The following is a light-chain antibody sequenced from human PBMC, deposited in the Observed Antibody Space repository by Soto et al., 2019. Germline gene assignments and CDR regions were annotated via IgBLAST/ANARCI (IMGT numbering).Light chain of an antibody. CDR1: QSVSNY. Sequence: EIVLTQSPATLSLSPGERATLSCRASQSVSNYLAWYQHKPGQAPRLLIYDASNRATGIPARFSGSGSGTDFTLTISTLEREDFAVYYCQQHINRLSFGGGTKVEIK. CDR3: QQHINRLS. CDR2: DAS. V-gene: IGKV3-11*01. J-gene: IGKJ4*01.